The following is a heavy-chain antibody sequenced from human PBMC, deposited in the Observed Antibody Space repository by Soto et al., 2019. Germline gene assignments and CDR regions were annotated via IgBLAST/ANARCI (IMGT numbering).Heavy chain of an antibody. CDR3: ARRDHPPWFDY. V-gene: IGHV4-34*01. CDR1: GGSFSGYY. J-gene: IGHJ4*02. Sequence: PSETLSLTCAVYGGSFSGYYWSWIRQPPGKGLEWIGEINHSGSTNYNPSLKSRVTISVDTSKNQFSLKLSSVTAADTAVYYCARRDHPPWFDYWGQGTLVTVSS. CDR2: INHSGST.